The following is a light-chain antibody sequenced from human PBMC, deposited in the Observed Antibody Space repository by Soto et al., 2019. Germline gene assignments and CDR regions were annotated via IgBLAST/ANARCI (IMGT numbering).Light chain of an antibody. CDR2: NVS. CDR3: SSYTSSSILV. J-gene: IGLJ2*01. V-gene: IGLV2-14*01. CDR1: SSDVGGYNY. Sequence: QSALTQPASVSGSTRQSVTSSCTGTSSDVGGYNYVSWYQQHPGKAPKLMVYNVSNRPSGVSNRISGSKSGNTASLTISGLQAEDEADYYCSSYTSSSILVFGGGTKVTVL.